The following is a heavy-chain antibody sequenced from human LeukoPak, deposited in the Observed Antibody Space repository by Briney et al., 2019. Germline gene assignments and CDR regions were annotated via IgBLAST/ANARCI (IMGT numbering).Heavy chain of an antibody. V-gene: IGHV4-59*08. CDR3: ARHARSTFSTSWYDS. Sequence: PSETLSLTCTVSGGSMTSYYWSWIRQLPGKGLEWIAYIYYSGGTNYNPSLKSRVTISVNTSKNQFSLKLSSVTAADTAVYYCARHARSTFSTSWYDSWGQGTLVTVSS. CDR1: GGSMTSYY. J-gene: IGHJ5*01. CDR2: IYYSGGT. D-gene: IGHD2-2*01.